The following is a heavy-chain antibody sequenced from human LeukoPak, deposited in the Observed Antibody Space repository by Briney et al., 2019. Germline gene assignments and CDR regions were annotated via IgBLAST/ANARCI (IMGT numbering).Heavy chain of an antibody. D-gene: IGHD2/OR15-2a*01. CDR2: IRYDGSNK. Sequence: GGSLRLSCAASGFTFSSYGMHWVRQAPGKGLEWVAFIRYDGSNKYYADSVKGRFTISRDNSKNTLYLQMNSLRAEDTAVYQFAKDRLVLLYFDYGGQGTLVKVSS. V-gene: IGHV3-30*02. CDR1: GFTFSSYG. CDR3: AKDRLVLLYFDY. J-gene: IGHJ4*02.